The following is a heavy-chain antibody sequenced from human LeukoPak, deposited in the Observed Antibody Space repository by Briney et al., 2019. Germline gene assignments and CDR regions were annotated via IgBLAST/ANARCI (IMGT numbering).Heavy chain of an antibody. D-gene: IGHD3-3*01. CDR1: GYTFTSYD. CDR2: MNPNSGNT. J-gene: IGHJ6*02. V-gene: IGHV1-8*01. Sequence: AASVTVSCKASGYTFTSYDINWVRQATGQGLEWMGWMNPNSGNTGYAQKFQGRVTMTRNTSISTAYMELSSLRSEDTAVYYCASQSTYYDFWSGYPYYYYYYGMDVWGQGTTVTVSS. CDR3: ASQSTYYDFWSGYPYYYYYYGMDV.